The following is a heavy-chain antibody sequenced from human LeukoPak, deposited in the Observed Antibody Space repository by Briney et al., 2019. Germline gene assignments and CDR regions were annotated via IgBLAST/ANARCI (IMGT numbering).Heavy chain of an antibody. CDR3: ARVGYYASGPFSYFDY. D-gene: IGHD3-10*01. Sequence: GGSLRLSCAASGFTVSSSYMNWVRQAPGQGLEWVSVIYSSGSTYYADSVKGRFTISRDNSKNTLYLQMNSLSVEDTAVYYCARVGYYASGPFSYFDYWGQGTLVTVSS. J-gene: IGHJ4*02. CDR1: GFTVSSSY. V-gene: IGHV3-66*03. CDR2: IYSSGST.